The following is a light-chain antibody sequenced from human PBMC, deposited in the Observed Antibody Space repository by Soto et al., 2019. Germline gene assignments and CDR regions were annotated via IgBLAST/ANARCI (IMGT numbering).Light chain of an antibody. Sequence: QSALTQPASVSGSPGQSITISCTGTSSDVGGYNYVSWYQQHPGKAPKLMIYEVSNRPSGVSNRFSDSKSGNTASLPISGLQAEDEADYYCSSYTSSSTPHVVFGGGTKLTVL. V-gene: IGLV2-14*01. J-gene: IGLJ2*01. CDR1: SSDVGGYNY. CDR2: EVS. CDR3: SSYTSSSTPHVV.